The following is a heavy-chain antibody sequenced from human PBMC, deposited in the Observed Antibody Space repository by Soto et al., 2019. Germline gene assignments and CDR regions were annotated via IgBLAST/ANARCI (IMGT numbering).Heavy chain of an antibody. CDR1: GFTFSSYG. CDR3: ARDRDIVVVPAALADYGMDV. Sequence: GSLRLSCAASGFTFSSYGMHWVRQAPGKGLEWVAVIWYDGSNKYYADSVKGRFTISRDNSKNTLYLQMNSLRAEDTAVYYCARDRDIVVVPAALADYGMDVWGQGTTVTVSS. V-gene: IGHV3-33*01. J-gene: IGHJ6*02. D-gene: IGHD2-2*01. CDR2: IWYDGSNK.